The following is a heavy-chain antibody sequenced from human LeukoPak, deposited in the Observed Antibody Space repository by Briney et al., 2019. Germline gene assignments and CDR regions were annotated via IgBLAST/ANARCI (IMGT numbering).Heavy chain of an antibody. CDR2: IIPIFGTA. Sequence: GAAVKVSCKASVGTFISYAIIWVRQAPGRELDGMGGIIPIFGTASYAQKFQGRVTITTDESTSTAYMELSSLRSEDTAVYYCARQFRNYYGSARGPLDVWGKGTTVTVSS. CDR1: VGTFISYA. CDR3: ARQFRNYYGSARGPLDV. J-gene: IGHJ6*04. D-gene: IGHD3-10*01. V-gene: IGHV1-69*05.